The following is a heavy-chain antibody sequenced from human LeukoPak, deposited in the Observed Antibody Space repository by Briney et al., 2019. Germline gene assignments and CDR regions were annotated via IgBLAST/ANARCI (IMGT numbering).Heavy chain of an antibody. CDR3: ARDQYFDFWSSNATPYYFDY. D-gene: IGHD3-3*01. V-gene: IGHV4-4*07. CDR2: IYTSGAT. Sequence: SETLSLTCTITSGSISGHYWSWIRQPAGKEMQWIGRIYTSGATNYNPSLKSRVTMSIDTSKKEFTLKLTSVTAADTAVYYCARDQYFDFWSSNATPYYFDYWGQGTLVTVSS. J-gene: IGHJ4*02. CDR1: SGSISGHY.